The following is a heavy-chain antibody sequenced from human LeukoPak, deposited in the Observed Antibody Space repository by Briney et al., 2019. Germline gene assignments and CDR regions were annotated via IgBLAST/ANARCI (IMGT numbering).Heavy chain of an antibody. J-gene: IGHJ3*02. CDR3: ARRVRYCSGGSCPYDAFDI. CDR1: GGSISSSSYY. V-gene: IGHV4-39*02. D-gene: IGHD2-15*01. CDR2: IYYSGST. Sequence: SETLSLTCTVSGGSISSSSYYWGWIRQPPGKGLEWIGSIYYSGSTYYNPSLKSRVTISVDTSKNHFSLNLTSVTAADTSVYYCARRVRYCSGGSCPYDAFDIWGQGTMVTVSS.